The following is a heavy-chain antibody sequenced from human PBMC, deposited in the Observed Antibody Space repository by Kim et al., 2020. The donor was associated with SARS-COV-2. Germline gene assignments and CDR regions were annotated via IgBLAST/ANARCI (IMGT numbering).Heavy chain of an antibody. CDR2: ISAYNGNT. J-gene: IGHJ2*01. CDR3: ARDRDCSSTSCYPWYFDL. Sequence: ASVKVSCKASGYTFTSYGISWVRQAPGQGLEWMGWISAYNGNTNYAQKLQGRVTMTTDTSTSTAYMELRSLRSDDTAVYYCARDRDCSSTSCYPWYFDLWRRGTLVTVSS. D-gene: IGHD2-2*01. V-gene: IGHV1-18*01. CDR1: GYTFTSYG.